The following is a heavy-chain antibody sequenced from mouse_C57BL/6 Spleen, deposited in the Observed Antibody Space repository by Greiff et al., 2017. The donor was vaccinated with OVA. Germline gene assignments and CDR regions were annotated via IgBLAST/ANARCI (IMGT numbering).Heavy chain of an antibody. J-gene: IGHJ2*01. CDR1: GFTFSDYG. D-gene: IGHD2-5*01. V-gene: IGHV5-17*01. Sequence: EVQVVASGGGLVKPGGSLKLSCAASGFTFSDYGMHWVRQAPGKGLEWVAYISSGSGTIYYADTVKGRFTISRDNAKNTLFLQMTSLRSEDTAMYYCARRAWSNPYYFDYWGQGTTLTVSS. CDR2: ISSGSGTI. CDR3: ARRAWSNPYYFDY.